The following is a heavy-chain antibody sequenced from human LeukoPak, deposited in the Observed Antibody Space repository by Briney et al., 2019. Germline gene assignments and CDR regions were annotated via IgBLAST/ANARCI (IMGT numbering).Heavy chain of an antibody. CDR1: GFTFNNYW. CDR2: IKRDGSEK. J-gene: IGHJ1*01. D-gene: IGHD5-18*01. V-gene: IGHV3-7*01. Sequence: GGSLRLSCAASGFTFNNYWMSWVRQAPGKGLEWVANIKRDGSEKYYVDSVKGRFTISRDNAKNSLYLQMNSLRAEDTAVYYCAEGIQVGHWGQGTLVTVSS. CDR3: AEGIQVGH.